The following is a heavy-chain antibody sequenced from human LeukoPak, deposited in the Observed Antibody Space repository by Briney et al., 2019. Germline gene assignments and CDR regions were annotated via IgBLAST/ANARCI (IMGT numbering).Heavy chain of an antibody. D-gene: IGHD3-9*01. Sequence: GRSLRLSCAASGFTFDDYAMHWVRQAPGKGLEWVSGISWNSGSIGYADSVKGRFTISRDSSKNTLYLQMNSLRGEDTAVYYCAKGRWGLTINNFDIWGQGTMVTVSS. V-gene: IGHV3-9*01. CDR3: AKGRWGLTINNFDI. CDR2: ISWNSGSI. CDR1: GFTFDDYA. J-gene: IGHJ3*02.